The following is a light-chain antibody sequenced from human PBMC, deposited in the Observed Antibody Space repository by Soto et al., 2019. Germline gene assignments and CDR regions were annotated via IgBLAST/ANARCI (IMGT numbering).Light chain of an antibody. CDR3: SSYASSSTLV. V-gene: IGLV2-14*01. Sequence: QSVLTQPASVSGSPGQSITISCTGTSSDVGGYNYVSWYQLHPGKAPKLMIYEVANRPPGVSNRFSGSKSGNTASLTISGLQAEDEADYYCSSYASSSTLVFGGGTKLTVL. J-gene: IGLJ2*01. CDR1: SSDVGGYNY. CDR2: EVA.